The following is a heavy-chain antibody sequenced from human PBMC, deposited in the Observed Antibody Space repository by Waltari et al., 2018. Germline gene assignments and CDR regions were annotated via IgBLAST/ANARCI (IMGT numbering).Heavy chain of an antibody. V-gene: IGHV1-2*06. CDR1: GYTFTGYY. Sequence: QVQLVQSGAEVKKPGASVKVSCKASGYTFTGYYMHWVRQAPGQGLEWMGRINPNSGGTNYAQKLQGRVTMTRDTSISTAYMELSRLRSDDTAVYYCARVGLYYGSGSHDYWGQGTLVTVSS. CDR3: ARVGLYYGSGSHDY. D-gene: IGHD3-10*01. CDR2: INPNSGGT. J-gene: IGHJ4*02.